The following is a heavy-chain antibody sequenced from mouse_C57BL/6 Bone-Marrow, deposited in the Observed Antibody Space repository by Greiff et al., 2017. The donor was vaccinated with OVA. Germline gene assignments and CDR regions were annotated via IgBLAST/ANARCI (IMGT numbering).Heavy chain of an antibody. CDR2: IYPGNSDT. Sequence: EVQLQQSGTVLARPGASVKMSCKTSGYTFTSYWMHWVKQRPGQGLEWIGAIYPGNSDTSYNQKFKGKAKLTAVTSASTAYMELSSLTNEDSAVYYCTLLLRTTYFDVWGTGTTVTVSS. V-gene: IGHV1-5*01. J-gene: IGHJ1*03. CDR1: GYTFTSYW. D-gene: IGHD1-1*01. CDR3: TLLLRTTYFDV.